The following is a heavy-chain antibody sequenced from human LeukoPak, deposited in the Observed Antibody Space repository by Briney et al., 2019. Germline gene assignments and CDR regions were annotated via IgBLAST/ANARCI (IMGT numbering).Heavy chain of an antibody. CDR3: AKHSAQRSVDIVATMGV. D-gene: IGHD5-12*01. CDR2: ISGSGGST. CDR1: GFTFSSYA. V-gene: IGHV3-23*01. Sequence: PGGSLRLSCAASGFTFSSYAMSWVRQAPGKGLEWVSAISGSGGSTYYADSVKGRFTISGDNSKNTLYLQMNSLRAEDTAVYYCAKHSAQRSVDIVATMGVWGQGTLVTVSS. J-gene: IGHJ4*02.